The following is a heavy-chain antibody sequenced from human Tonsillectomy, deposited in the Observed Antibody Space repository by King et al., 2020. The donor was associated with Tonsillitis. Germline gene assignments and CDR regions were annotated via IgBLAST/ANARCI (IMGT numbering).Heavy chain of an antibody. J-gene: IGHJ3*02. CDR2: ISNTGRYI. V-gene: IGHV3-21*01. D-gene: IGHD3-22*01. CDR1: GFTFSNFD. Sequence: VQLQESGGGLVKPGGSLRLSCATSGFTFSNFDMNWVRQAPGKGLEGVSSISNTGRYIYYADAVKGRCTISRDKAGNSMFLRMNSLRVEDTAVYYCAKDKGADYYDSGRGAFEIWGKGTTVTVSS. CDR3: AKDKGADYYDSGRGAFEI.